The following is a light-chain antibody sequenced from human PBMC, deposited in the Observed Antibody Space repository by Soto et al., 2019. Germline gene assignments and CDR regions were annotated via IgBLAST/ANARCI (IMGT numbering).Light chain of an antibody. CDR1: QSISNW. CDR2: DAS. CDR3: QQYNSYVRT. Sequence: DIQMTQSPSTLSASVGDRVTITCRASQSISNWLAWYQQKPGKAPKLLIYDASSLESGVPSSFSGSGSGTEFTLTISSLQPDDFATYYCQQYNSYVRTFSGGTKVEIK. J-gene: IGKJ4*01. V-gene: IGKV1-5*01.